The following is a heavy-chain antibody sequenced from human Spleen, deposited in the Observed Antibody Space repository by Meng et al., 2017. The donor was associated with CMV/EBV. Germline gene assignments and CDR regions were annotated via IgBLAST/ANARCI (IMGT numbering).Heavy chain of an antibody. CDR1: GFTFSSYW. D-gene: IGHD3-22*01. Sequence: GESLKISCAASGFTFSSYWMSWVRQAPGKGLEWVANIKQDGSEKYYVDSVKGRFTISRDNAKNSLYLQMNSLRAEDTAVYYCARDLTPRNDMIVVVITTGYFDYWGQGTLVTVSS. CDR3: ARDLTPRNDMIVVVITTGYFDY. J-gene: IGHJ4*02. CDR2: IKQDGSEK. V-gene: IGHV3-7*01.